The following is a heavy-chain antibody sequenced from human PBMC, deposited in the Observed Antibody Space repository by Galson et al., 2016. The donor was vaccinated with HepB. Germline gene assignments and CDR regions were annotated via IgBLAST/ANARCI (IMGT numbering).Heavy chain of an antibody. V-gene: IGHV1-18*01. CDR2: INTYNGDT. CDR1: DYTFSRYG. D-gene: IGHD2-2*01. CDR3: ARDMGPAANPRGASDI. J-gene: IGHJ6*04. Sequence: SCKASDYTFSRYGLSWVRLAPGHGLEWVGWINTYNGDTKYAQKFQGRVTMTTDTSTSTAYLELRSLTSGDTAIYYCARDMGPAANPRGASDIWGKGTTVTFSS.